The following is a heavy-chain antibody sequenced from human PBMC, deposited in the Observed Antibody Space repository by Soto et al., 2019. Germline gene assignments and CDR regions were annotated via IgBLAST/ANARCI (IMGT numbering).Heavy chain of an antibody. D-gene: IGHD3-22*01. CDR3: ARDDYYDV. CDR2: IYYSGTT. CDR1: GYSISSSNW. V-gene: IGHV4-28*03. J-gene: IGHJ3*01. Sequence: PSETLSLTCAVSGYSISSSNWWGWIRQPPGKGLEWIGYIYYSGTTYYNPSLKSRVTISVDTSKNQFSLKLSSVTTVDTAVYYCARDDYYDVWGQGTMVTVSS.